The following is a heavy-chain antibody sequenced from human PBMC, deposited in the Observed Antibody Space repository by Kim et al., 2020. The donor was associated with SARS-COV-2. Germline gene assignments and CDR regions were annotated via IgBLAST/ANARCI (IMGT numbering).Heavy chain of an antibody. CDR2: ISYDGSNA. CDR1: GITFSNNG. V-gene: IGHV3-30*03. CDR3: ARPLSGTNGLDL. D-gene: IGHD1-1*01. Sequence: GGSLRLSCAASGITFSNNGIHWVRQAPGKGLEWVSVISYDGSNAYHADSVKGRFTISRDNSKNTLYLQMNSLRVEATAVYYCARPLSGTNGLDLWGQG. J-gene: IGHJ4*01.